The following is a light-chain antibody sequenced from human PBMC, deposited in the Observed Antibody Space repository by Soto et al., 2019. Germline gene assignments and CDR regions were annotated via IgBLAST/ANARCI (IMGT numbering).Light chain of an antibody. V-gene: IGKV3-15*01. CDR2: GAS. CDR1: QSVSSK. CDR3: QQYNYWPGT. J-gene: IGKJ1*01. Sequence: EIVLTQSPGTLSVSPGERATLSCRASQSVSSKLAWYQQKPGQAPRLLFYGASTGATGIPARFSGSGSETEFTLCISSVQFVDFAVYYCQQYNYWPGTFGQGTKVEIK.